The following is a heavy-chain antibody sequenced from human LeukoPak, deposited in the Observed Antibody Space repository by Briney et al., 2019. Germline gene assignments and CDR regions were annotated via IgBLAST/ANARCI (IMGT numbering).Heavy chain of an antibody. CDR2: ISYDGTNK. CDR3: AKEVQGAPGHYLDY. CDR1: GFTFSSYG. D-gene: IGHD1-26*01. Sequence: GGSLRLSCVASGFTFSSYGMHWVRQAPGKGLEWVAVISYDGTNKDYADSVKGRFTISRDNSKNTLYLQMNSLRVEDTAVYYCAKEVQGAPGHYLDYWGQGTLVTVSS. J-gene: IGHJ4*02. V-gene: IGHV3-30*18.